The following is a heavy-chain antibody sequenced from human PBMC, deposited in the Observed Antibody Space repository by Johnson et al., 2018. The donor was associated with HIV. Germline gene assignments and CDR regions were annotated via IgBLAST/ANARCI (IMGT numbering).Heavy chain of an antibody. CDR3: APDPRITMIVVVKPAFDI. V-gene: IGHV3-23*04. CDR2: ISGSGGST. J-gene: IGHJ3*02. CDR1: GFTFSSYW. Sequence: VQLVESGGGVVQPGGSLRLSCAASGFTFSSYWMSWVRQAPGKGLEWVSAISGSGGSTYYADSVKGRFTISRDNSKNTLYLQMNSLRAEDTAVYYCAPDPRITMIVVVKPAFDIWGQGTMVTVSS. D-gene: IGHD3-22*01.